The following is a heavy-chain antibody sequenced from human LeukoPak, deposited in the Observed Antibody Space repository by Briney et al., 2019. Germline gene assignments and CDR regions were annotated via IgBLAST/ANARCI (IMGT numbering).Heavy chain of an antibody. D-gene: IGHD3-16*01. J-gene: IGHJ4*02. CDR3: ARGASVGD. CDR1: GFTFSSYW. CDR2: INGDGSTT. Sequence: GGSLRLSCAASGFTFSSYWMHWVRQPPGKGLVWVSRINGDGSTTHYADSVKGRFTISRDNAKNTLYLQMNSLRAEDTAVYYCARGASVGDWGQGTLVTVSS. V-gene: IGHV3-74*01.